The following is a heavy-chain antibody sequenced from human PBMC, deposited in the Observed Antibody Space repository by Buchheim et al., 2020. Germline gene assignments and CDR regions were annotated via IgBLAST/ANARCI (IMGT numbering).Heavy chain of an antibody. Sequence: QVQLQESGPGLVKPSGTLSLTCAVSGGSISGSQWWTWVRQPPGKGLEWIGETYHRGSPNYNPSLKSRGRISVDKSKNQFSLKLTSVTAAVTAVYYCVSYDWGSSRPWFGYWGQGTL. V-gene: IGHV4-4*02. CDR3: VSYDWGSSRPWFGY. CDR2: TYHRGSP. CDR1: GGSISGSQW. J-gene: IGHJ4*02. D-gene: IGHD3-16*02.